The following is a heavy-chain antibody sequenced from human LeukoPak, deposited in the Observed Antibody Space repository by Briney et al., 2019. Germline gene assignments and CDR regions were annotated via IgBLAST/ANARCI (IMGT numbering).Heavy chain of an antibody. CDR2: IYYSGTT. CDR1: GGFTSTYF. V-gene: IGHV4-59*01. D-gene: IGHD6-6*01. CDR3: ARGGAARLHFQN. J-gene: IGHJ1*01. Sequence: SETLSLTCTVSGGFTSTYFWSWIRQPPGKGLEWIGYIYYSGTTSHNPSLKSRVTMSVDTSKSQFSLNLSSVTAADTAVYYCARGGAARLHFQNWGQGTLVTVSS.